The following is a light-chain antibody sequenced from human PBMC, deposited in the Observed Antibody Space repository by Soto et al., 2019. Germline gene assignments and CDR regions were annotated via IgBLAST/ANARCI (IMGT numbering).Light chain of an antibody. CDR3: SSYSSSSTPYV. J-gene: IGLJ1*01. V-gene: IGLV2-14*03. CDR1: SSDVGGYNY. Sequence: QSVLTQPASVSGSPGQSITIFCTGTSSDVGGYNYISWYQQHPGKAPKVMIHDVSNRPSGISNRFSGSKSGNTASLTISGLQAEDEADYYCSSYSSSSTPYVFGPGTKVTVL. CDR2: DVS.